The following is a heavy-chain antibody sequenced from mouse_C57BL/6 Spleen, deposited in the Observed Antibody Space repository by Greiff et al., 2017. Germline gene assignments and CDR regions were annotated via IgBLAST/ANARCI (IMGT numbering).Heavy chain of an antibody. V-gene: IGHV1-77*01. CDR3: ARYYGNYVYYFDD. J-gene: IGHJ2*01. Sequence: QVQLQQSGAELVKPGASVKISCTASGYTFTDYYINWVKQRPGQGLEWIGKIGPGSGSTYYNEQFKGKATLTADKSSSTAYMQLSSLTSEDSAVYFCARYYGNYVYYFDDWGQGTTLTVSS. CDR1: GYTFTDYY. D-gene: IGHD2-1*01. CDR2: IGPGSGST.